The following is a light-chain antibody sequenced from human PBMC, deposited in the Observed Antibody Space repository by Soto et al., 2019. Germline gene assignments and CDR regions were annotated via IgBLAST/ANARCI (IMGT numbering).Light chain of an antibody. V-gene: IGKV1-5*03. CDR3: QHYCSYPYA. J-gene: IGKJ2*01. CDR2: KAS. CDR1: QSVLTG. Sequence: DIQVTQSPATLSASVGDTVSITCRASQSVLTGLAWYQQKPGKAPNLLIYKASRLRDGVPSRFSGSGSGTDFTLTINSLQHDDFASYFCQHYCSYPYAFGQGTKLEI.